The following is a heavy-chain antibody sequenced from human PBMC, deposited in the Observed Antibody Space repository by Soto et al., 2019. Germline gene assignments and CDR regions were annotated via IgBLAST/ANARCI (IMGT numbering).Heavy chain of an antibody. Sequence: QVQLVQSGAEVRKPGASVKVSCKASGYTCSSHGIIWVRQAPGQGLEWMGWISGYNGNAKYAQRFQGRVTMTTDTSTSTVYMDLRSLGSDDSAVYYCAREGSYGWYDCWGQGTLVTVSS. V-gene: IGHV1-18*01. D-gene: IGHD2-15*01. J-gene: IGHJ5*01. CDR3: AREGSYGWYDC. CDR1: GYTCSSHG. CDR2: ISGYNGNA.